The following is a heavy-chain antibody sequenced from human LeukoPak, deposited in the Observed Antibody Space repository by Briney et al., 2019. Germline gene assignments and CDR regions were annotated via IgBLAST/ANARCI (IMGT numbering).Heavy chain of an antibody. J-gene: IGHJ3*02. CDR1: GFTFSSYG. CDR3: AKDLVQRGAFDI. D-gene: IGHD6-6*01. CDR2: IRYDGSNK. Sequence: PGGSLRLSRAASGFTFSSYGMHWVRQAPGKGLEWVAFIRYDGSNKYDADSVKGRFTISRDNSKNTLYLQMNSLRVEDTAVYYCAKDLVQRGAFDIWGQGTMVTVSS. V-gene: IGHV3-30*02.